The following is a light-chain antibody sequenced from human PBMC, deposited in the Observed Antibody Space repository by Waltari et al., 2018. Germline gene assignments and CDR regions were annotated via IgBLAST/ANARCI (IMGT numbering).Light chain of an antibody. Sequence: EIVMTQSPATLPVSPGERATLSCRASQSVTSNFAWYQRKPGQAPRLLIYDASTRATGIPARFSGSGSGTEFTLTISSLQSEDFAVYYCQQYNDWPLTFGGGTRVEIK. CDR3: QQYNDWPLT. CDR1: QSVTSN. CDR2: DAS. J-gene: IGKJ4*01. V-gene: IGKV3-15*01.